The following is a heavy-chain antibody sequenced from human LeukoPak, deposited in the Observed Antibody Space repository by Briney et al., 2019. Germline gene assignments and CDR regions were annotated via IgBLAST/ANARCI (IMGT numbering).Heavy chain of an antibody. CDR2: ISPNSGDT. D-gene: IGHD2-15*01. CDR1: GYTFTGYY. J-gene: IGHJ3*02. V-gene: IGHV1-2*02. Sequence: GASVKVSCKASGYTFTGYYMHWVRQAPGQGLEWMGWISPNSGDTSYAQRFQGRVTMTRDTSTSTAYMELNGLTSGDTAVYYCARDGTPDIWGQGTMVTVSS. CDR3: ARDGTPDI.